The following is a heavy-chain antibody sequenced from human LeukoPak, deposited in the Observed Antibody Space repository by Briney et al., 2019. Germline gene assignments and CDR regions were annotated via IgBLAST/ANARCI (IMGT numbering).Heavy chain of an antibody. V-gene: IGHV3-7*01. CDR1: GFTFSTYW. D-gene: IGHD1-26*01. CDR3: ARDVGGSLDY. CDR2: IKEDENAK. J-gene: IGHJ4*02. Sequence: GGSLRLSCAASGFTFSTYWMAWVRQAPGKGLEWVANIKEDENAKHQADSVKGRFTISRDNAQNSVYLQMSSLRGEDTAVYYCARDVGGSLDYWGQGTLVTVSS.